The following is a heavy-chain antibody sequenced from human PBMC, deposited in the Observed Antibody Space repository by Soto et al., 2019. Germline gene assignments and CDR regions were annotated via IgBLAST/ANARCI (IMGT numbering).Heavy chain of an antibody. Sequence: GESLKISCRGSGYDFNTNWFGWVRQLPGKGLEWVGIMYPGDSDTRYNPSLQGHVTLSADVTVSTAFLQWRSLKTSDTGMYFCARLPRDCNKTSCYYADHWGHGTQVTVSS. J-gene: IGHJ4*01. V-gene: IGHV5-51*01. CDR2: MYPGDSDT. D-gene: IGHD2-2*01. CDR3: ARLPRDCNKTSCYYADH. CDR1: GYDFNTNW.